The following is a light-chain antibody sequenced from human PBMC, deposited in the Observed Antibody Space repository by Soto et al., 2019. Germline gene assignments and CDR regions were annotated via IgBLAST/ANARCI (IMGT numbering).Light chain of an antibody. V-gene: IGKV1-17*01. Sequence: DIQMTQSPSSLSASMGDRCIITCRASQSIGTDLNWYQQKPGKAPELLIFAASTLQSGVPSRFSGSGSGTEFTLTISSLQPEDFATYYCQQFNTYPRTFGRGTKVDIK. CDR2: AAS. CDR3: QQFNTYPRT. J-gene: IGKJ1*01. CDR1: QSIGTD.